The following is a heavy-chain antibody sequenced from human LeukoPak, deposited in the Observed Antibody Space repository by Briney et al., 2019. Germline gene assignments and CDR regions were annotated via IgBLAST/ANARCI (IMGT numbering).Heavy chain of an antibody. J-gene: IGHJ4*02. Sequence: SETLSLTCTVSGASISSYYWSWIRQPPGKGLEWIGNFSYTGTTNYNPALKSRVTILVDTSNNHFSLELTSVTAADTAVYFCVRGGTYFDSWGQGTLVTVSS. D-gene: IGHD1-26*01. CDR3: VRGGTYFDS. CDR1: GASISSYY. V-gene: IGHV4-59*01. CDR2: FSYTGTT.